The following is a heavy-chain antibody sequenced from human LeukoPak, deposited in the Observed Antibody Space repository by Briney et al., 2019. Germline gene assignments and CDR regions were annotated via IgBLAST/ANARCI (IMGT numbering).Heavy chain of an antibody. CDR1: GFTFSSYG. CDR2: IRYDGSNK. J-gene: IGHJ4*02. D-gene: IGHD5-24*01. V-gene: IGHV3-30*02. Sequence: PGGSLRLSCAASGFTFSSYGVHWVRQAPGKGLEWVAFIRYDGSNKYYADSVKGRFTISRDNSKNTLYLQMNSLRAEDTAVYYCATEHNGYNLVDYWGQGTLVTVSS. CDR3: ATEHNGYNLVDY.